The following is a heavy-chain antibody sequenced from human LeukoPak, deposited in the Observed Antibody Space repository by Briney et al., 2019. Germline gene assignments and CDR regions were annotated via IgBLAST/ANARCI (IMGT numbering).Heavy chain of an antibody. V-gene: IGHV1-46*01. CDR3: ARGYYGSGSEYNWFDP. Sequence: ASVKVSCKASGYAFTSYYMHWVRQAPGQGLEWMGIINPSGGSTSYAQKFQGRVTMTRDMSTSTVYMELSSLRSEDTAVYYCARGYYGSGSEYNWFDPWGQGTLVTVSS. D-gene: IGHD3-10*01. CDR2: INPSGGST. CDR1: GYAFTSYY. J-gene: IGHJ5*02.